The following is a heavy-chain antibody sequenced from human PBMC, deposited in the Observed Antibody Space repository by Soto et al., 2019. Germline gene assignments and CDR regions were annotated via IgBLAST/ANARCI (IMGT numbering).Heavy chain of an antibody. CDR3: AEGMATKTYYFDY. CDR2: ISGSGGST. CDR1: GFTFSSYA. Sequence: EVQLLESGGGLVQPGGSLRLSCAASGFTFSSYAMSWIRQAPGKGLEWVSAISGSGGSTYYADSVKGRFTISRDNSKNTQYLQMNSLRAEDTAVYYCAEGMATKTYYFDYWGQGTLVTVSS. V-gene: IGHV3-23*01. D-gene: IGHD5-12*01. J-gene: IGHJ4*02.